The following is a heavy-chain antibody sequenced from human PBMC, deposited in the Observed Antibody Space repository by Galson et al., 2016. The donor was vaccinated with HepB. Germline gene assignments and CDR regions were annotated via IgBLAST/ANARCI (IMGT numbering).Heavy chain of an antibody. CDR3: AKDPHPYSSSWYYFDY. D-gene: IGHD6-13*01. CDR1: GFTSSTYG. V-gene: IGHV3-30*18. J-gene: IGHJ4*02. CDR2: ISYDGSHK. Sequence: SLRLSCAASGFTSSTYGMHWVRQAPGKALEWVAVISYDGSHKYYADSVKGRFTVSRDNSKNTLYLQMNSLRAEDTAVYYCAKDPHPYSSSWYYFDYWGQGTLVTVSS.